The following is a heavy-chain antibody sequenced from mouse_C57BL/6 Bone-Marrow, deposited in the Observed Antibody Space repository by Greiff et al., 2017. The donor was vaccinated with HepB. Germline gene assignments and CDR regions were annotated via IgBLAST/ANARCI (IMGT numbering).Heavy chain of an antibody. J-gene: IGHJ4*01. CDR1: GFSFNTYA. D-gene: IGHD1-1*01. CDR3: VRHRYYGKMDY. V-gene: IGHV10-1*01. Sequence: EVQLQQSGGGLVQPKGSLKLSCAASGFSFNTYAMNWVRQAPGKGLGWVARIRSKSNNYATYYADSVKDRFTISRDDSESMLYLQMNNLKTEDTAMYYCVRHRYYGKMDYWGQGTSVTVSS. CDR2: IRSKSNNYAT.